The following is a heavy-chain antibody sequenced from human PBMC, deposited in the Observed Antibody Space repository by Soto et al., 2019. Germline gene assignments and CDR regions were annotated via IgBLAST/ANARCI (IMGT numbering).Heavy chain of an antibody. CDR3: ARGVGSSPPRY. J-gene: IGHJ4*02. V-gene: IGHV4-34*01. Sequence: SETLSLTCAVYGGSFSGYYWSWIRQPPGKGLEWIGEINHSGSTNYNPSLKSRVTISVDTSKNQFSLKLSSVTAADTAVYYCARGVGSSPPRYWGRGTLVTVSS. CDR1: GGSFSGYY. D-gene: IGHD3-9*01. CDR2: INHSGST.